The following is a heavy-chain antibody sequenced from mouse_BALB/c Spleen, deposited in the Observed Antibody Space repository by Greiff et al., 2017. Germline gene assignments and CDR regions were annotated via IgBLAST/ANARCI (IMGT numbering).Heavy chain of an antibody. Sequence: EVNLQESGPGLVKPSQSLSLTCTVTGYSITSDYAWNWIRQFPGNKLEWMGYISYSGSTSYNPSLKSRISITRDTSKNQFFLQLNSVTTEDTATYYCARGYYGNYDWYFDVWGAGTTVTVSS. J-gene: IGHJ1*01. CDR3: ARGYYGNYDWYFDV. CDR1: GYSITSDYA. CDR2: ISYSGST. V-gene: IGHV3-2*02. D-gene: IGHD2-1*01.